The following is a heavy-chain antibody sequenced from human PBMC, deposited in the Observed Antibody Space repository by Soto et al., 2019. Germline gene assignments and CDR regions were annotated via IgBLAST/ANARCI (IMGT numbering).Heavy chain of an antibody. V-gene: IGHV4-59*01. CDR1: GGSISSYY. CDR3: AREVVAATSLWFDP. CDR2: IYYSGST. Sequence: SETLSLTCTVSGGSISSYYWSWIRQPPGKGLEWIGYIYYSGSTNYNPSLKSRVTISVDTSKNQFSLKLSSVTAADTAVYYCAREVVAATSLWFDPWGQGTLVTVSS. J-gene: IGHJ5*02. D-gene: IGHD2-15*01.